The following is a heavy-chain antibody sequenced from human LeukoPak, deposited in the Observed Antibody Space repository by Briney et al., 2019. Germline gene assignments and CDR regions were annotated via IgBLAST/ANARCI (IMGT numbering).Heavy chain of an antibody. Sequence: GRSLRLSCAASGFTFDDYAMHWVRQAPGKGLEWVSGISWNSGSIGYADSVKGRFTISRDNAKNSLYLQMNSLRAEDMALYYCAKGRCSSTSCHADYWGQGTLVTVSS. D-gene: IGHD2-2*01. V-gene: IGHV3-9*03. CDR3: AKGRCSSTSCHADY. CDR1: GFTFDDYA. CDR2: ISWNSGSI. J-gene: IGHJ4*02.